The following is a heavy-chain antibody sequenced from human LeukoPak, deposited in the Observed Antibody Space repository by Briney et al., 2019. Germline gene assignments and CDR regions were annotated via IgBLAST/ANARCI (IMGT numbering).Heavy chain of an antibody. J-gene: IGHJ4*02. CDR2: IYHSGST. CDR3: SRDHYDSSGYLCG. V-gene: IGHV4-30-2*01. Sequence: PSETLSLTCTVSGGSISSGGYYWSWIRQPPGKGLEWIGYIYHSGSTYYNPSLKSRVTISVDTSKSQFSLKLSSVTAADTAVYYCSRDHYDSSGYLCGWGQGTLVTVSS. CDR1: GGSISSGGYY. D-gene: IGHD3-22*01.